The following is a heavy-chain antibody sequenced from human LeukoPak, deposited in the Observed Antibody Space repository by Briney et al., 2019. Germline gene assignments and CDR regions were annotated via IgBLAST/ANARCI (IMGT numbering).Heavy chain of an antibody. CDR2: INHSGST. J-gene: IGHJ4*02. D-gene: IGHD6-19*01. CDR3: AAESERWLVRS. CDR1: GGSFSGYY. Sequence: SETLSLTCAVYGGSFSGYYWSWIRQPPGKGLEWIGEINHSGSTNYNPSLKSRVTISIDTSKNQFSLKLNSVTAADTAVYYCAAESERWLVRSWGQGTLVTVSS. V-gene: IGHV4-34*01.